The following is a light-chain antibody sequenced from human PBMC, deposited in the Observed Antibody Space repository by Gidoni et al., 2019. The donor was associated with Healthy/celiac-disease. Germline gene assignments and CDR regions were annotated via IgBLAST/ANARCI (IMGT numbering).Light chain of an antibody. CDR3: SSYTSSSTLYVV. CDR2: DVS. V-gene: IGLV2-14*01. J-gene: IGLJ2*01. CDR1: SSDVGGYNY. Sequence: QSALTQPASVSGSPGPSIPISCTGTSSDVGGYNYVSWYQQHPGKAPKLMIYDVSNRPSGVSNRFSGSKSGNTASLTISGLQAEDEADYYCSSYTSSSTLYVVFGGGTKLTV.